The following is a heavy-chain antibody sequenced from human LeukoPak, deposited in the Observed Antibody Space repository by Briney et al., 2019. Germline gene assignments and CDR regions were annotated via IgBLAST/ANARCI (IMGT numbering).Heavy chain of an antibody. V-gene: IGHV3-30*02. CDR1: GFTFSNYG. J-gene: IGHJ6*03. CDR3: ARRTTGPNNYYMDV. D-gene: IGHD2/OR15-2a*01. CDR2: IRYDGSNK. Sequence: PGGSLRLSCAASGFTFSNYGILWVRQAPGKGLEWVAFIRYDGSNKYYADSVKGRFTISRDNSKNTLYLQMDSLRGEDTAVYYCARRTTGPNNYYMDVWGKGTTVTVSS.